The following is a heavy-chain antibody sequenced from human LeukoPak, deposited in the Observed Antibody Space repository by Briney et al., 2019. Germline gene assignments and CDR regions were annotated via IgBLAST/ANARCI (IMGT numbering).Heavy chain of an antibody. CDR3: ATGIAARPGGSFDY. J-gene: IGHJ4*02. Sequence: PEGFLRLSCAASGFTFSSYEMNWVRQAPGKGLEWVSYISSSGSTIYYADSVKGRFTISRDNAKNSLYLQMNSLRAEDTAVYYCATGIAARPGGSFDYWGQGTLVTVSS. CDR1: GFTFSSYE. D-gene: IGHD6-6*01. V-gene: IGHV3-48*03. CDR2: ISSSGSTI.